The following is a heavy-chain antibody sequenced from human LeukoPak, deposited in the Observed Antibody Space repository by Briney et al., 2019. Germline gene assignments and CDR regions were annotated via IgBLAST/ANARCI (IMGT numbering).Heavy chain of an antibody. CDR1: GFTFSNYN. J-gene: IGHJ4*02. Sequence: GGSLRLSCVASGFTFSNYNMNWARQAPGKGLEWVSYITSSSGTKHYADSVKGRFAISRDNADNSLFLQMNSLRAEDTAVYYCAISTTVVTPFDYWGRGTLVTVSS. V-gene: IGHV3-48*04. CDR2: ITSSSGTK. D-gene: IGHD4-23*01. CDR3: AISTTVVTPFDY.